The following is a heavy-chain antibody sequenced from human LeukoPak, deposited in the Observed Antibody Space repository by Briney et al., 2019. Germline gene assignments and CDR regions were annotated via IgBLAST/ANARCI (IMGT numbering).Heavy chain of an antibody. D-gene: IGHD1-26*01. CDR2: ISSSSSYI. CDR3: ARDLSSVVGLLDY. CDR1: GFTFSSYS. J-gene: IGHJ4*02. V-gene: IGHV3-21*01. Sequence: PGGSLRLSCTASGFTFSSYSMNWVRQAPGKGLEWVSSISSSSSYIYYADSVKGRFTISRDNAKNSLYLQMNSLRAEDTAVYYCARDLSSVVGLLDYWGQGTLVTVSS.